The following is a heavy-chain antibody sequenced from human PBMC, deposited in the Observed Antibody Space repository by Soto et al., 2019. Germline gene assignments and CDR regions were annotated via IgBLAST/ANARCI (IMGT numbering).Heavy chain of an antibody. CDR1: GYTFTSYG. Sequence: ASVNVSCKASGYTFTSYGISWVRQAPGQGLEWMGWISSYNGNTNYAQKVQGRVTMTTDKSTSTTYMELRSLRSDDTAVYYCARGTRYCSSTSCFSRVNGSEQWCQGTLVT. CDR2: ISSYNGNT. V-gene: IGHV1-18*04. J-gene: IGHJ1*01. CDR3: ARGTRYCSSTSCFSRVNGSEQ. D-gene: IGHD2-2*01.